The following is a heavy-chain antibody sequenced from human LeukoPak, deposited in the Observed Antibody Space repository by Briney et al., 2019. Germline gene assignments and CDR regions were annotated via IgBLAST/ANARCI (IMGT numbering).Heavy chain of an antibody. CDR2: ISSSSSYI. CDR1: GFTFSSYS. V-gene: IGHV3-21*01. J-gene: IGHJ3*02. CDR3: AREGGASAVSVFDT. Sequence: GGSLRLSCAASGFTFSSYSMNWVRQAPGKGLEWVSSISSSSSYIYYADSVKGRFTVSRDNSKDTLYLQMNSLRAEDTAVYYCAREGGASAVSVFDTWGQGTMVTVSS. D-gene: IGHD4-17*01.